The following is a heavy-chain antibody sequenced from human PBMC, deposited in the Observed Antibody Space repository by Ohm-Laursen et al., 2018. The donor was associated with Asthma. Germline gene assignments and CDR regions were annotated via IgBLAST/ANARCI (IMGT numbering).Heavy chain of an antibody. D-gene: IGHD6-19*01. V-gene: IGHV4-39*01. CDR2: TYYSGST. CDR3: ARTPVAGTDWFDP. CDR1: GGSISSSSYY. Sequence: GTLSLTCPVSGGSISSSSYYWNWIRQSPEKGLEWIGSTYYSGSTYYNPSLKSRVTISVDTSKNQFSLKVKSVTAADTAVYYCARTPVAGTDWFDPWGQGTLVTVSS. J-gene: IGHJ5*02.